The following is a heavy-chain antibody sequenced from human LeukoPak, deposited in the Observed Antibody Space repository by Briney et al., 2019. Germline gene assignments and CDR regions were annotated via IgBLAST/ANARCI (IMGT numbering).Heavy chain of an antibody. V-gene: IGHV3-30*03. CDR1: GFTFSSFA. J-gene: IGHJ4*02. CDR3: ATDPEDY. CDR2: ISYDGTNK. Sequence: AGGSLRLSCAASGFTFSSFAMHWVRQAPGKGLEWVSVISYDGTNKYYADSVKGRFTISRDNSNSTLYLQMNSLRAEDTAVYYCATDPEDYWGQGTLVTVSS.